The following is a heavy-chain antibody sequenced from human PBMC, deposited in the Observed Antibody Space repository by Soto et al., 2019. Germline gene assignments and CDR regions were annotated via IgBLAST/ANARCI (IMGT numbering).Heavy chain of an antibody. CDR3: ARDLEYTLNGFDP. J-gene: IGHJ5*02. D-gene: IGHD3-3*01. V-gene: IGHV3-48*01. Sequence: EVQLVESGGGLVQPGGSLRLSCAASGFTFSSYSMNWVRQAPGKGLEWVSYISSSSSTIYYADSVKGRFTISRDNAKNSLYLHMNSLRAEDTAVYYCARDLEYTLNGFDPWGQGTLVTVSS. CDR1: GFTFSSYS. CDR2: ISSSSSTI.